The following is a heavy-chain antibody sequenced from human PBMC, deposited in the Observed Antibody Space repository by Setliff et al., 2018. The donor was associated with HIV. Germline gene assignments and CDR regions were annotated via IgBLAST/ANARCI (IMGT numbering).Heavy chain of an antibody. D-gene: IGHD1-26*01. CDR2: IYHTGTT. Sequence: SETLSLTCRVSGMSVGGYYWSWIRQSPGKGLEWIGYIYHTGTTSYNPSLKSRVTIQIDRSNNHFSLNLRSATTADTAVYFCARDHELGAFDLWGQGTMVTVSS. J-gene: IGHJ3*01. CDR3: ARDHELGAFDL. CDR1: GMSVGGYY. V-gene: IGHV4-59*02.